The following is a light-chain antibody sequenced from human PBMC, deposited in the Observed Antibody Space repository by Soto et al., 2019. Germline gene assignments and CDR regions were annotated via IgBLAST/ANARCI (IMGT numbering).Light chain of an antibody. CDR2: ESS. CDR1: QDITNY. CDR3: QQYDDLPFT. Sequence: EIQMTQSPSSLSASVGDRVTITCQASQDITNYLNWYQQKPGKAPKLLIFESSNLETGVSSRFIGGGSGTDFTLAISSLQPEDVATYFCQQYDDLPFTFGPGTKVEI. V-gene: IGKV1-33*01. J-gene: IGKJ3*01.